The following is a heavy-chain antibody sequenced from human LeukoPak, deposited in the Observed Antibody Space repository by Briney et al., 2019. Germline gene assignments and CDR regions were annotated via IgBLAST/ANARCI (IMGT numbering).Heavy chain of an antibody. D-gene: IGHD3-9*01. CDR3: ARVPVLRYFDWFDHYFDY. CDR1: GFTFSSYA. V-gene: IGHV3-30*04. Sequence: GGSLRLSCAASGFTFSSYAMHWVRQAPGKGLEWVAVISYDGSNKYYADSVKGRFTISRDNSKNTLYLQMNSLRAEDTAVYYCARVPVLRYFDWFDHYFDYWGQGTLVTVSS. J-gene: IGHJ4*02. CDR2: ISYDGSNK.